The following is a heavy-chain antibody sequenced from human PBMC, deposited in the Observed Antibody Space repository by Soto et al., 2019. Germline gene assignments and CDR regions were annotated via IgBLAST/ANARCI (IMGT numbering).Heavy chain of an antibody. CDR1: GFTFSSYS. Sequence: PGGSLRLSCAASGFTFSSYSMNWVRQAPGKGLEWVSSISSSSSYIYYADSVKGRFTISRDNAKNSLYLQMNSLRAEDTAVYYCARDTTTDSSGYYYSPNTFDYWGQGTLVTV. J-gene: IGHJ4*02. CDR2: ISSSSSYI. D-gene: IGHD3-22*01. CDR3: ARDTTTDSSGYYYSPNTFDY. V-gene: IGHV3-21*01.